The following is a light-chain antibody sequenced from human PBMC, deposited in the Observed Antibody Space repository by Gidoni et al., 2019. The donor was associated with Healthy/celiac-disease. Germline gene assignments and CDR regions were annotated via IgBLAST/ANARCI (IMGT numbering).Light chain of an antibody. CDR1: NIGSKS. CDR2: DDS. V-gene: IGLV3-21*02. Sequence: SYVLTQPPSESVAPGQTARITCGGNNIGSKSVNWYQQKPGQAPVLVVYDDSDRPSGIHERFSGSNSGNTATLTISRVEAGDEADYYCQVWDSSSDHYVFGTGTKVTVL. J-gene: IGLJ1*01. CDR3: QVWDSSSDHYV.